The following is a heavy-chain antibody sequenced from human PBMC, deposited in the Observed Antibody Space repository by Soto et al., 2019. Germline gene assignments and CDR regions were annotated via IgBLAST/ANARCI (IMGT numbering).Heavy chain of an antibody. CDR2: ISGSGGST. D-gene: IGHD2-2*01. CDR3: AKEGCSSTSCYGYYGMDV. V-gene: IGHV3-23*01. J-gene: IGHJ6*02. CDR1: GFTFSSYA. Sequence: EVQLLESGGGLVQPGGSLRLSCAASGFTFSSYAMSWVRQAPGKGLEWVSAISGSGGSTYYADSVKGRFTISRDNSKNTLYRQMNSLRAEDTAVYYCAKEGCSSTSCYGYYGMDVWGQGTTVTVSS.